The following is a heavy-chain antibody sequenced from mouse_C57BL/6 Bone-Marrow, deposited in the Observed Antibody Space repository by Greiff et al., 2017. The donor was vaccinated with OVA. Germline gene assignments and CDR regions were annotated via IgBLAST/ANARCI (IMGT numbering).Heavy chain of an antibody. CDR2: ISSGGDYI. CDR3: TRDGYYAMDY. CDR1: GFTFSSYA. Sequence: EVKLVESGEGLVKPGGSLKLSCAASGFTFSSYAMSWVRQTPEKRLEWVAYISSGGDYIYYSDTVKGRFTISRDNARNTLYLQMSSLKSADTAMYYCTRDGYYAMDYWGQGTSVTVSS. D-gene: IGHD2-3*01. V-gene: IGHV5-9-1*02. J-gene: IGHJ4*01.